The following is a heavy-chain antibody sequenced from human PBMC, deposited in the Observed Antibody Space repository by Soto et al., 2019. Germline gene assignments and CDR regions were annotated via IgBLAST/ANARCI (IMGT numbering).Heavy chain of an antibody. V-gene: IGHV4-4*07. J-gene: IGHJ6*02. CDR1: GGSISSYY. Sequence: PSETLSLTCTVSGGSISSYYWSWIRQPAEKGLEWIGRIYTSGSTNYNPSLKSRVTMSVDTSKNQFSLKLSSVTAADTAVYYCAREGESNYYYYYGMDVWGQGTTVTVSS. CDR2: IYTSGST. CDR3: AREGESNYYYYYGMDV.